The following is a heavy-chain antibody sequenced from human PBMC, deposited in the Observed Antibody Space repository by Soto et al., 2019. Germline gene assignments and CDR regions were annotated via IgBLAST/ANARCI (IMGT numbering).Heavy chain of an antibody. D-gene: IGHD6-13*01. CDR2: IIPVFGTA. CDR3: ARDHGVAEAAPNYFYYGMDV. CDR1: GGTFSSNA. J-gene: IGHJ6*02. V-gene: IGHV1-69*01. Sequence: QVQLVQSGAEVKKPGSSVKVSCKASGGTFSSNAITWVRQAPGQGLEWMGGIIPVFGTANYAQKFQGRVTITADESTSTAYMELSSLISEDTAVYYCARDHGVAEAAPNYFYYGMDVWGQGTTVTVSS.